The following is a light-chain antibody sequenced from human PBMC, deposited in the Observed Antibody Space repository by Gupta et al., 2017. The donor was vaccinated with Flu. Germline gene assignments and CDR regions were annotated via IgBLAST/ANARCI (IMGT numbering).Light chain of an antibody. Sequence: DIQMTQSPSTLSASVGDRVTITCRASQSSDSWLAWYQQKPGKAPKLLIYKASNLESGVPSRFSGSGSGTEFTLTISSLQPDDFATYYCQQYRSYSWTFGQGTTVEIK. V-gene: IGKV1-5*03. CDR1: QSSDSW. CDR2: KAS. J-gene: IGKJ1*01. CDR3: QQYRSYSWT.